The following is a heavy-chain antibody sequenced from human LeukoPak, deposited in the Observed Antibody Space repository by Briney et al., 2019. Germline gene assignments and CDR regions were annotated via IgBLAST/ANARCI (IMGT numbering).Heavy chain of an antibody. CDR3: ARDAYGGNSWGWFDP. V-gene: IGHV4-59*12. CDR2: ILYTGFT. CDR1: DGSISDSY. J-gene: IGHJ5*02. Sequence: SETLSLTCTVSDGSISDSYWSWIRQSPGKGLEWIGYILYTGFTHYNPSLESRVTISVDTSKKQFSLRLNSVTAADTAVYYCARDAYGGNSWGWFDPWGQGTLVTVSS. D-gene: IGHD4-23*01.